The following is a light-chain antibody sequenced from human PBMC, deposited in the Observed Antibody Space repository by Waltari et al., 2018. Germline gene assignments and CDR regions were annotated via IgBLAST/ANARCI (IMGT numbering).Light chain of an antibody. CDR1: QSVSSN. J-gene: IGKJ4*01. V-gene: IGKV3-15*01. CDR2: GAS. Sequence: EIVMTQSPATLSVSPGERVTLSCRARQSVSSNLAWYQPKPGQAPRLLIYGASTRATGIPVRFSGSGSGTEFTLTISSLQSEDFAVYYCQQYNKWPLTFGGGTKVEIK. CDR3: QQYNKWPLT.